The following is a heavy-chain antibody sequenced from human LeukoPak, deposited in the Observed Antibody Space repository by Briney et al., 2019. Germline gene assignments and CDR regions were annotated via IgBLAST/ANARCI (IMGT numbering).Heavy chain of an antibody. CDR3: ARDRWGAGTGYYYYMDV. V-gene: IGHV4-30-4*08. J-gene: IGHJ6*03. CDR1: GGSISSGDYY. Sequence: SETLSLTCTVSGGSISSGDYYWSWIRQPPGKGLEWIGYIYYSGSTYYNPSLKSRVTISVDTSKNQFSLKLSSVTAADTAVYYCARDRWGAGTGYYYYMDVWGKGTTVTVSS. D-gene: IGHD6-19*01. CDR2: IYYSGST.